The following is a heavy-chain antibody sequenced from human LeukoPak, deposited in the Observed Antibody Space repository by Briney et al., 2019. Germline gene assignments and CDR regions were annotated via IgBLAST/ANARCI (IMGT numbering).Heavy chain of an antibody. Sequence: GGPLRLSCAASAFTFTNYWMTWVRQAPGKGLEWVANINQDGSEKFYVDSVKGRFTISRDNAKNSLYLQMNSLRAEDTAVYYCARDGLTTGFDALDYWGQGTLVTVSS. J-gene: IGHJ4*02. CDR2: INQDGSEK. D-gene: IGHD2/OR15-2a*01. V-gene: IGHV3-7*03. CDR3: ARDGLTTGFDALDY. CDR1: AFTFTNYW.